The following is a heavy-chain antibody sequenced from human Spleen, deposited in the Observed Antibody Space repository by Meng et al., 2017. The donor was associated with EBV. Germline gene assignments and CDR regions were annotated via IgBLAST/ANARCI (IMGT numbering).Heavy chain of an antibody. D-gene: IGHD4-17*01. V-gene: IGHV4-31*11. J-gene: IGHJ5*02. CDR3: ARLPPVPDYGDYVGGGP. Sequence: QVHRQESGQGLVKPSQTLSLTCAVSGDSINSGGYYWSWIRQPPGKGLEWIGYIYYSGTTYYNPSLKRRVTISVDKSKNQFSLKLTSVTAADTAMYYCARLPPVPDYGDYVGGGPWGQGTLVTVSS. CDR1: GDSINSGGYY. CDR2: IYYSGTT.